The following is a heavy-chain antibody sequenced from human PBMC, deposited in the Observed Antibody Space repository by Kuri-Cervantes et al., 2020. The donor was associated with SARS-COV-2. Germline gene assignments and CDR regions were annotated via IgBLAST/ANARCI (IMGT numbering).Heavy chain of an antibody. V-gene: IGHV3-30*07. J-gene: IGHJ4*02. CDR3: ARYCSSTSCYHRRGRDY. CDR2: ISHDGTNK. Sequence: GGSLRLSCAASGFTFTSFAIHWVRQAPGKGLEWVSVISHDGTNKYYADSVKGRFTISRDNAKNSPYLQMNSLRAEDTAVYYCARYCSSTSCYHRRGRDYWGQGTLVTVSS. D-gene: IGHD2-2*01. CDR1: GFTFTSFA.